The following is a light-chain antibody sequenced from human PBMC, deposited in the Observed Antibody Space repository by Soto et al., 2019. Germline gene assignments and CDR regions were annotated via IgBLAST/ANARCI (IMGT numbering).Light chain of an antibody. J-gene: IGKJ4*01. CDR3: HNYNSAPLT. V-gene: IGKV1-27*01. Sequence: DIQMTQSPSSLSASVGDRVTITCRASQGITNYLAWYQQKPGRVPKLLIYAASTLQSGVPSRFSGSRSGTAFPLTISSLPPEDLPSYYCHNYNSAPLTFGGGTKVEIK. CDR1: QGITNY. CDR2: AAS.